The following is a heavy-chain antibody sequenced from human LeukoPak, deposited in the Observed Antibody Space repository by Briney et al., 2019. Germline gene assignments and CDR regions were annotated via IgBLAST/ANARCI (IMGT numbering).Heavy chain of an antibody. CDR3: ARDLERDYYYYMDV. Sequence: PSETLSLTCTVSGGSISSYYWSWIRQPPGKGLEWIGYIYYSGSTNYNPSLKSQVTISVDTSKNQFSLKLSSVTAADTAVYYCARDLERDYYYYMDVWGKGTRVTVSS. V-gene: IGHV4-59*01. D-gene: IGHD3-3*01. CDR2: IYYSGST. J-gene: IGHJ6*03. CDR1: GGSISSYY.